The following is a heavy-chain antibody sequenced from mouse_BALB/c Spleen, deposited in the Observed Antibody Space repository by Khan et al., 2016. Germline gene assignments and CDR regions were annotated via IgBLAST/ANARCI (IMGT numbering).Heavy chain of an antibody. Sequence: QVQLKESGPGLVAPSQSLSITCTVSGFSLTSYGVHWVRQPPGKGLEWLGVIWAGGSTNYNSALMSRLSISKDNSKSQVFLKMNSLQTDDTAMYYCARVDYGSSYYFDYWGQGTTLTVSS. CDR3: ARVDYGSSYYFDY. CDR1: GFSLTSYG. D-gene: IGHD1-1*01. CDR2: IWAGGST. J-gene: IGHJ2*01. V-gene: IGHV2-9*02.